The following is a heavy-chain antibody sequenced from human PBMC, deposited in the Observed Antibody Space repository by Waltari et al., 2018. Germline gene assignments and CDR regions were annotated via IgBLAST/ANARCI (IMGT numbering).Heavy chain of an antibody. CDR3: ASPYCSSTSCDYYYGMDV. Sequence: QVQLVQSGAEVKKPGSSVKVSCKASGGTFSSYAISWVRQAPGQGLEWMGGSIRIIGTANYAQKFQDRGTITAGEATSTAYMELSSLRSEDTAVYYCASPYCSSTSCDYYYGMDVWGQGTTVTVSS. CDR1: GGTFSSYA. J-gene: IGHJ6*02. D-gene: IGHD2-2*01. CDR2: SIRIIGTA. V-gene: IGHV1-69*01.